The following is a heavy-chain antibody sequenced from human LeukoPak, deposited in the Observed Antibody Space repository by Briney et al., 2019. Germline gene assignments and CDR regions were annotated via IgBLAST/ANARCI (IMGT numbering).Heavy chain of an antibody. Sequence: SETLSLTCTVSGGSISSYYWSWIRQPPGKGLEWIGYIYYSGSTNYNPSLKSRVTISVDTSKNQFSLKLSSVTAADTAVYYCARRMYYCDSSGYGGYWLDPWGQGTLVTVSS. J-gene: IGHJ5*02. V-gene: IGHV4-59*08. CDR3: ARRMYYCDSSGYGGYWLDP. CDR2: IYYSGST. D-gene: IGHD3-22*01. CDR1: GGSISSYY.